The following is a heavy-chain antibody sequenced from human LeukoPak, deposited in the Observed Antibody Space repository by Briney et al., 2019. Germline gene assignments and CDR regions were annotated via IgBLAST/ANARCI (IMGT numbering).Heavy chain of an antibody. CDR2: IGHSDDST. V-gene: IGHV3-11*01. J-gene: IGHJ6*03. CDR3: ARDREDIVVVPAATSNYYYYYMDV. D-gene: IGHD2-2*01. CDR1: GFTLSDSY. Sequence: GGSLRLSCVGSGFTLSDSYMSWIRQTPAKGLEWISYIGHSDDSTYYADSVKGRFTISRDNSKNTLYLQMNSLRAEDTAVYYCARDREDIVVVPAATSNYYYYYMDVWGKGTTVTISS.